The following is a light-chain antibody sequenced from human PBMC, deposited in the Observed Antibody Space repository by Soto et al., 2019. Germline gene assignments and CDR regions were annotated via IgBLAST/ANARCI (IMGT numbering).Light chain of an antibody. CDR3: GTWDSSLRVVV. J-gene: IGLJ2*01. CDR1: SSDIGAYDY. Sequence: QSALTQPASVSGSPGQSITISCSGTSSDIGAYDYVSWYQQHPGRAPKLIIYENNKRPSGIPDRFSGSKSGTSATLGITGLQTGDEAYYYCGTWDSSLRVVVFGGGTKLTVL. V-gene: IGLV1-51*01. CDR2: ENN.